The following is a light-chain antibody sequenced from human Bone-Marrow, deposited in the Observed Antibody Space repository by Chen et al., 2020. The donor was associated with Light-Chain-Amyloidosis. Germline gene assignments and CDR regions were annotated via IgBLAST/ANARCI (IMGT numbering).Light chain of an antibody. CDR1: SSDVGSYNL. V-gene: IGLV2-23*01. J-gene: IGLJ3*02. Sequence: QSALTQPASVSGSPGQSIPISCTGPSSDVGSYNLVSWSQQHPGKAPKLMIYEGSKRPSGVSNRFSGSKSGNTASLTISGLQAEDEADYYCCSYAGSSTWVFGGGTKLTVL. CDR3: CSYAGSSTWV. CDR2: EGS.